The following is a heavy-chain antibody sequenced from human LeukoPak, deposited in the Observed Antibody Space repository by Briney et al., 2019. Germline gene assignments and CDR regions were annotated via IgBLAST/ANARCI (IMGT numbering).Heavy chain of an antibody. V-gene: IGHV3-21*01. CDR1: EFTFDNYA. J-gene: IGHJ3*02. CDR3: ARETGGGHAFDI. CDR2: ISSSSSYI. Sequence: GGSLRLSCAASEFTFDNYAMSWVRQAPGKGLEWVSSISSSSSYIYYADSVKGRFTISRDNAKNSLYLQMNSLRAEDTAVYYCARETGGGHAFDIWGQGTMVTVSS. D-gene: IGHD1-14*01.